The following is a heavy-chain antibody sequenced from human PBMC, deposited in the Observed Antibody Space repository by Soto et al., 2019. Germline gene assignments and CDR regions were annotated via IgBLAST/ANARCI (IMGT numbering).Heavy chain of an antibody. V-gene: IGHV4-4*09. D-gene: IGHD2-15*01. J-gene: IGHJ4*02. CDR3: ARCMGYDDSGRFDPTFDR. Sequence: PLHPLSLTNTVSWGNMDDEDWRRILQTPRKDLEWIGYILPTGTTNYNPSLKSRVIISVDRSKNQSSLYLFSVTAADTAIYYCARCMGYDDSGRFDPTFDRWGQGTRVTGST. CDR2: ILPTGTT. CDR1: WGNMDDED.